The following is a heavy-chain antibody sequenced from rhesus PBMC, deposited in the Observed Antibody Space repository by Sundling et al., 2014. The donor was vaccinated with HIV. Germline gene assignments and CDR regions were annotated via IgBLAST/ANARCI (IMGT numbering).Heavy chain of an antibody. CDR3: AREKKRVEYFDL. CDR1: GGSITSYY. Sequence: QVQLQESGPGLVKPSETLSLTCGVSGGSITSYYWSWIRQSPGKGLDWIGRISGGRGSTDYNPSLRSRVTISIDTSKNQFSLKLRSVTAADTAVYFCAREKKRVEYFDLWGQGALVTVSS. CDR2: ISGGRGST. D-gene: IGHD6-25*01. V-gene: IGHV4-173*01. J-gene: IGHJ1*01.